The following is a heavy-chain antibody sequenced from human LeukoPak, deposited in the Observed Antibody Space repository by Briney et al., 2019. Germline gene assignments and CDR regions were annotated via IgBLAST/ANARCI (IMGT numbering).Heavy chain of an antibody. CDR1: GDTFSSYG. CDR3: VRDTRNCGGDCYHFDY. CDR2: IIPIFNTL. D-gene: IGHD2-21*02. V-gene: IGHV1-69*01. J-gene: IGHJ4*02. Sequence: ASVKVSCKASGDTFSSYGFYWVRQAPGQGPEWMCGIIPIFNTLKYSQKFQARVTFTADESMSTAFMELSNLRSDDTAVYYCVRDTRNCGGDCYHFDYWGQGTLVTVSP.